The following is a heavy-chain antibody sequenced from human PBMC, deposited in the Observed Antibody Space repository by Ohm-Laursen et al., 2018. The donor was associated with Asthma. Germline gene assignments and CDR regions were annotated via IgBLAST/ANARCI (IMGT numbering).Heavy chain of an antibody. D-gene: IGHD2-8*01. CDR1: GFTFSSYG. V-gene: IGHV3-30*03. CDR2: ISYDGSNK. J-gene: IGHJ3*02. Sequence: SLRLSCTASGFTFSSYGMHWVRQAPGKGLEWVAVISYDGSNKYYADSVKGRFTISRDNSKNTLYLQMNSLRAEDTAVYYCARGGYCTNGVCQSGLAFDIWGQGTMVTVSS. CDR3: ARGGYCTNGVCQSGLAFDI.